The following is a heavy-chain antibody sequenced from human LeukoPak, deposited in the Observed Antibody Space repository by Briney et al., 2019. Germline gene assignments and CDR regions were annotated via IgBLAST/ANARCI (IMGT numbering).Heavy chain of an antibody. V-gene: IGHV1-8*01. CDR2: MNPNSGNT. CDR3: ARGPAAAGFDC. Sequence: GASVKVSCKASGYTFTSYDINWVRQATGQGLEWMGWMNPNSGNTDYAQKFQGRVTMTRNTSISTAYMELSGLRSEDTAVYYCARGPAAAGFDCWGQGILVTVSS. D-gene: IGHD6-13*01. J-gene: IGHJ4*02. CDR1: GYTFTSYD.